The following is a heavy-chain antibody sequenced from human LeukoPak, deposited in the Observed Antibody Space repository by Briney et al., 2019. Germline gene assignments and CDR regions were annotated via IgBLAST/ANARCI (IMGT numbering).Heavy chain of an antibody. CDR1: GFTLTNYN. CDR3: AKLTIFGVVITPNFDY. Sequence: GGSLRLSCAASGFTLTNYNMNWVRQAPGKGLEWVSAISGSGGSTYYADSVKGRFTISRDNSKNTLYLQMNSLRAEDTAVYYCAKLTIFGVVITPNFDYWGQGTLVTVSS. V-gene: IGHV3-23*01. CDR2: ISGSGGST. J-gene: IGHJ4*02. D-gene: IGHD3-3*01.